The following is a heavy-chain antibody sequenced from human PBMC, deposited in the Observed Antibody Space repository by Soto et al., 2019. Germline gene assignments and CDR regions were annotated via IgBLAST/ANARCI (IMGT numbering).Heavy chain of an antibody. Sequence: SETLSLTCTVSGGTISNHYCSWLRQPPGKGLEWIGYIYYSGSTYYNPSLKSRVTISLDTSKNQFSLKLSSVTAADTAVYYCARLGGSYAVPHFDYWGQGTLVTVSS. J-gene: IGHJ4*02. CDR2: IYYSGST. CDR3: ARLGGSYAVPHFDY. CDR1: GGTISNHY. D-gene: IGHD1-26*01. V-gene: IGHV4-59*08.